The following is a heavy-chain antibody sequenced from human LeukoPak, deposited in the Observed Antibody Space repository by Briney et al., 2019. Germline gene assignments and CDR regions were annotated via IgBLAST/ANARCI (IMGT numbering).Heavy chain of an antibody. V-gene: IGHV3-64D*06. CDR3: VRGTGY. CDR1: GFTFSTYV. J-gene: IGHJ4*02. CDR2: ISSNGDNT. Sequence: GGSLRLSCSVSGFTFSTYVMHWVRQAPGKGLEYVSSISSNGDNTYYADSVKGRFTISRDNSKNTLYLQMSSLRADDTAVYYCVRGTGYWGQGTLVTVSS.